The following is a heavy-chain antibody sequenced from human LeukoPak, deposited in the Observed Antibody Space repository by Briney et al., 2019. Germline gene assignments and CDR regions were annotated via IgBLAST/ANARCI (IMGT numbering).Heavy chain of an antibody. D-gene: IGHD4-17*01. CDR2: INPTASRT. CDR1: GFTFSSYW. J-gene: IGHJ3*01. CDR3: TKDPNGDYVGAFDF. V-gene: IGHV3-74*01. Sequence: RGSLRLSCAASGFTFSSYWMHWVRQAPGKGLVWVSRINPTASRTSYADSVKGRFTISRDNAKNTLYLQMNSLRAEDTAVYYCTKDPNGDYVGAFDFWGQGTMVTVSS.